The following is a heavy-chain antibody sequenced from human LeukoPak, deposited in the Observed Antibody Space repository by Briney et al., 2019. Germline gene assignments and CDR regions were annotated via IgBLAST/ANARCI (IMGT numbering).Heavy chain of an antibody. J-gene: IGHJ4*02. Sequence: GGSLRLSCAASGFTFSDYYMNWIRQAPGKGLEWVAVIWYDGSNKYYADSVKGRFTISRDNSKNTLYLQMNSLRAEDTAVYYCAKARGRYDSSGYFFDYWGQGTLVTVSS. D-gene: IGHD3-22*01. CDR1: GFTFSDYY. CDR3: AKARGRYDSSGYFFDY. V-gene: IGHV3-33*06. CDR2: IWYDGSNK.